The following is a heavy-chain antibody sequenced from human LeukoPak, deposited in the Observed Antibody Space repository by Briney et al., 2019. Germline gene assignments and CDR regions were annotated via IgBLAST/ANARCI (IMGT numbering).Heavy chain of an antibody. J-gene: IGHJ4*02. CDR3: ARGRGSSGWYPLYYFDY. Sequence: SETLSLTCTVSGVSISSSSYYWGWIRQPPGKGLEWIGSIYYSGSTYYNPSLKSRVTISVDTSKNQFSLKLSSVTAADTAVYYCARGRGSSGWYPLYYFDYWGQGTLVTVSS. D-gene: IGHD6-19*01. CDR2: IYYSGST. V-gene: IGHV4-39*01. CDR1: GVSISSSSYY.